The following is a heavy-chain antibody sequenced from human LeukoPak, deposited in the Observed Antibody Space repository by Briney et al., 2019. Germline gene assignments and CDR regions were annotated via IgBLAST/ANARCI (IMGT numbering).Heavy chain of an antibody. Sequence: GGSLRLSCAASGFTFTSYWMHWVRQAPGMGLVWVSRLPPDELGIIYADSVKGRFTVSRDNAKNTVYLQMNNLRVDDTAMYYCVGTIASRGSEYWGQGALVTVSS. CDR1: GFTFTSYW. CDR2: LPPDELGI. D-gene: IGHD6-6*01. J-gene: IGHJ4*02. CDR3: VGTIASRGSEY. V-gene: IGHV3-74*01.